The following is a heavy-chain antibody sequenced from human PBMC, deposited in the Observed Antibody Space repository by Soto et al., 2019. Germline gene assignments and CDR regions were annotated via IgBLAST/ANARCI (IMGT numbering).Heavy chain of an antibody. D-gene: IGHD4-17*01. Sequence: VSYLASGGTSRSYAISGVRQAPEQGLEWMAGIIPIFGTANYAQKFQGRVTITADESTSTAYMELSSLRSEDTAVYYCARDADGPGDGNWFDPWGQGTLVTVSS. CDR3: ARDADGPGDGNWFDP. CDR2: IIPIFGTA. CDR1: GGTSRSYA. V-gene: IGHV1-69*01. J-gene: IGHJ5*02.